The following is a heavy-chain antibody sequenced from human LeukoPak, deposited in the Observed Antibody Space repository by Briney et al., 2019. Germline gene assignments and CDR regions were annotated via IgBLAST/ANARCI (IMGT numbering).Heavy chain of an antibody. J-gene: IGHJ3*02. CDR1: GYTFTSYG. CDR2: ISAYNGNT. Sequence: ASVNVSCKASGYTFTSYGISWVRQAPGQGLEWMGWISAYNGNTNYAQKLQGRVTMTTDTSTSTAYMELRSLRSDDTAVYYCAIFVVVPAATGGGDAFDIWGQGTMVTVSS. V-gene: IGHV1-18*01. D-gene: IGHD2-2*01. CDR3: AIFVVVPAATGGGDAFDI.